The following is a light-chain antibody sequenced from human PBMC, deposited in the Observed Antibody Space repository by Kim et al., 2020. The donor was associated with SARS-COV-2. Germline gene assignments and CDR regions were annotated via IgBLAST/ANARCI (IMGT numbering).Light chain of an antibody. CDR3: SSYKTNIAPYVV. CDR1: SSDVGAYKY. V-gene: IGLV2-14*03. Sequence: QSALTQPASVSGSPGQSITISCTGTSSDVGAYKYVSWYQQHPGKAPKLMIYDVTNRPSGVSNRFSGSKSGNTASLTISGLQAEDEADYYCSSYKTNIAPYVVFGGGTQLTVL. CDR2: DVT. J-gene: IGLJ2*01.